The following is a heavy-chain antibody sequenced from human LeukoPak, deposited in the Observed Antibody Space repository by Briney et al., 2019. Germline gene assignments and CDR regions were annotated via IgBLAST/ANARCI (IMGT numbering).Heavy chain of an antibody. CDR1: GFTFKNYG. V-gene: IGHV3-7*01. CDR2: IKQDGSLE. D-gene: IGHD2-21*01. J-gene: IGHJ4*02. CDR3: ARWTGVIDS. Sequence: PGGSLRLSCVGSGFTFKNYGMHWVRQAPGKGPEWVANIKQDGSLEHYMDSVKGRFTISRDNANSSLILQMDSLRAEDTAVYYCARWTGVIDSWGQGTLVTVSS.